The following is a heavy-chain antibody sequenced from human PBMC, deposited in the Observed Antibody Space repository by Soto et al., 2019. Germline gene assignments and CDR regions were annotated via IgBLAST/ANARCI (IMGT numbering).Heavy chain of an antibody. V-gene: IGHV1-18*01. J-gene: IGHJ3*02. D-gene: IGHD3-22*01. CDR2: ISAYNGNT. CDR1: GYTFTSYG. CDR3: ARARQRITMIVVVISAFDI. Sequence: ASVKVSCKASGYTFTSYGISWVRQAPGQGLEWMGWISAYNGNTNYAQKLQGRVTMTTDTSTSTAYMELRSLRSDDTAVYYCARARQRITMIVVVISAFDIWGQGTMVTVSS.